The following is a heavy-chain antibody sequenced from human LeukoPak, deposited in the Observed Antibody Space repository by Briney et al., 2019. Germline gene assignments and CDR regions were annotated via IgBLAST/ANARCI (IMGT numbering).Heavy chain of an antibody. CDR3: ATDLLAIFGVVPTDY. D-gene: IGHD3-3*01. V-gene: IGHV1-69-2*01. J-gene: IGHJ4*02. Sequence: GASVKVSCKASGYTFTDYYMHWVQQAPGKGLEWMGRVDPEDGETIYAEKFQGRVTTTADTSTDTAYMELSSLRSEDTAVYYCATDLLAIFGVVPTDYWGQGTLVTVSS. CDR2: VDPEDGET. CDR1: GYTFTDYY.